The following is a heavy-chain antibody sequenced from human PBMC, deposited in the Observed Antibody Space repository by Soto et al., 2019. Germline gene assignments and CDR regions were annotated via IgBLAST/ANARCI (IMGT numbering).Heavy chain of an antibody. CDR3: ARGVSLAWPEHHDFWSGYYWFDP. CDR1: GGSFSGYY. Sequence: SETLSLTCAVYGGSFSGYYWSWIRQPPGKGLEWIGEINHSGSTNYNPSLKSRFTISVDTSKNQFSLKLSSVTAADTAVYYCARGVSLAWPEHHDFWSGYYWFDPWGQGTLVTVSS. D-gene: IGHD3-3*01. J-gene: IGHJ5*02. V-gene: IGHV4-34*01. CDR2: INHSGST.